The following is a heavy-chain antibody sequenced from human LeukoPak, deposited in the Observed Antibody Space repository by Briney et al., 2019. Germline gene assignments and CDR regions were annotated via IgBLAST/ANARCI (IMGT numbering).Heavy chain of an antibody. CDR3: ARRLGYGSGSENWFDP. D-gene: IGHD3-10*01. CDR1: GYTFTSYG. J-gene: IGHJ5*02. V-gene: IGHV1-18*01. CDR2: ISAYNGNT. Sequence: GASVKVSCKASGYTFTSYGISWVQQAPGQGLEWMGWISAYNGNTNYAQKLQGRVTMTTDTSTSTAYMELRSLRSDDTAVYYCARRLGYGSGSENWFDPWGQGTLVTVSS.